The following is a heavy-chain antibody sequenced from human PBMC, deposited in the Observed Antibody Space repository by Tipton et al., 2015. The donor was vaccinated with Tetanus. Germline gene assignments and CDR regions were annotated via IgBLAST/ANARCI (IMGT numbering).Heavy chain of an antibody. J-gene: IGHJ4*02. Sequence: LRLSCNVTGALLTTGGYSWGWIRQPPGQGLEWIGYNYQTGSTGYNPSLKSRVTISIDSSKNQFSLKLTSVTAADTAVYYCARDERYGDYAYWGQGALVTVSS. CDR1: GALLTTGGYS. D-gene: IGHD4-17*01. V-gene: IGHV4-30-2*01. CDR2: NYQTGST. CDR3: ARDERYGDYAY.